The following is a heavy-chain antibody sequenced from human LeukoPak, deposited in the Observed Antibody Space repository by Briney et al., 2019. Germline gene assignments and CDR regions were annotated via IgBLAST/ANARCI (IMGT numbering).Heavy chain of an antibody. CDR2: ISSSSSTI. Sequence: PGGSLRLSCAASGFTFSSYSMSWVRQAPGKGLEWVSYISSSSSTIYYADSVKGRFTISRDNAKNSLYLQMNSLRAEDTAVYYCARGKFGYSSSWDFDYWGQGTLVTVSS. CDR1: GFTFSSYS. J-gene: IGHJ4*02. CDR3: ARGKFGYSSSWDFDY. D-gene: IGHD6-13*01. V-gene: IGHV3-48*04.